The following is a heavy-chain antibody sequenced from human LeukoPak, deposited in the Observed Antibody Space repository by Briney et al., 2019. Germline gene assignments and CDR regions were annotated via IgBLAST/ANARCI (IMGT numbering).Heavy chain of an antibody. CDR2: ISSSSYI. Sequence: GGSLRLSCAASGFTFSSYSMNWVRQAPGKGLEWVSYISSSSYIYYADSVKGRFTISRNNAKNSLYLQMNSLRAEDTAVYYCARMGNNGGAFDIWGQGTMVTVSS. CDR1: GFTFSSYS. D-gene: IGHD2/OR15-2a*01. CDR3: ARMGNNGGAFDI. J-gene: IGHJ3*02. V-gene: IGHV3-21*05.